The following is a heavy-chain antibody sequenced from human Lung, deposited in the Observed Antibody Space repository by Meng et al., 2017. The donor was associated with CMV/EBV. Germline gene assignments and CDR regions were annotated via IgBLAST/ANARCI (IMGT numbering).Heavy chain of an antibody. J-gene: IGHJ4*02. D-gene: IGHD2-15*01. Sequence: GGSXRLSCAASGFTFSSFSMNWVRQAPGKGLECVSSINSISTFIYYADSVKGRFTISRDNAKNSLYLHMSSLKAEDTAVYYCVRDRLGGRLFDYWGQGTXVTVSS. CDR1: GFTFSSFS. V-gene: IGHV3-21*01. CDR3: VRDRLGGRLFDY. CDR2: INSISTFI.